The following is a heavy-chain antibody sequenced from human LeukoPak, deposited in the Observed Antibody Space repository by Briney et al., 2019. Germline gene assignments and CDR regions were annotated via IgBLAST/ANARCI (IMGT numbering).Heavy chain of an antibody. V-gene: IGHV1-2*02. J-gene: IGHJ4*02. CDR1: GYTFTGYY. CDR3: ARQTHYYDSSGYYYEFNNGLDY. CDR2: INPNSGGT. Sequence: ASVTVSCKASGYTFTGYYMHWVRQAPGQGLEWMGWINPNSGGTNYAQKFQGRVTMTRDTSISTAYMELSRLRSDDTAVYYCARQTHYYDSSGYYYEFNNGLDYWGQGTLVTVSS. D-gene: IGHD3-22*01.